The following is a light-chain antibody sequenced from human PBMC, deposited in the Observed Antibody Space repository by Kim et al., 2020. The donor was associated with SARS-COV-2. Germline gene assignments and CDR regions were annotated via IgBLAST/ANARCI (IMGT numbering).Light chain of an antibody. Sequence: ENVLTQSPGTLSLSPGERATLSCRASQSVYSNYLAWYLQKPGQAPRLLVYGASSRATGIPDRFSGSGSGTDFTLTINRLQPDDFAVYYCQQYGSSWTFGQGTKLEI. J-gene: IGKJ1*01. CDR3: QQYGSSWT. CDR1: QSVYSNY. CDR2: GAS. V-gene: IGKV3-20*01.